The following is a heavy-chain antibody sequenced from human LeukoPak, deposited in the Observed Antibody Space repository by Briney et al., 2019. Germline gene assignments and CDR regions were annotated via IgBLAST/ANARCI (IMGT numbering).Heavy chain of an antibody. CDR1: GFTFSSYG. J-gene: IGHJ1*01. CDR3: AREDGDYAMVRFQH. V-gene: IGHV3-7*03. Sequence: GGSLRLSCAASGFTFSSYGMSWVRQAPGKGLEWVANIKQDGSEKYYVDSVKGRFTISRDNAKNSLYLQMNSLRAEDTAVYYCAREDGDYAMVRFQHWGQGTLVTVSS. CDR2: IKQDGSEK. D-gene: IGHD4-17*01.